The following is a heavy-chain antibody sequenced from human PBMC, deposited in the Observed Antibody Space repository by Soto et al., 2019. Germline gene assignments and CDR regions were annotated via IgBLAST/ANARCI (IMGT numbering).Heavy chain of an antibody. J-gene: IGHJ4*02. CDR3: ARAPTTVTTPFDY. D-gene: IGHD4-17*01. CDR2: IEQDGSEK. V-gene: IGHV3-7*03. CDR1: GFTFSSYW. Sequence: PGGSLRLSCAASGFTFSSYWMSWVRQAPGKGLEWVANIEQDGSEKYYVDSVKGRFTISRDNAKNSLYLQMNSLRAEDTAVYYCARAPTTVTTPFDYWGQGTLVTVSS.